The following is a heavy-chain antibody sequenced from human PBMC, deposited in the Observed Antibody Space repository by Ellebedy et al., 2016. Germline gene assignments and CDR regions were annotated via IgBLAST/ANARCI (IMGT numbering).Heavy chain of an antibody. D-gene: IGHD4-17*01. V-gene: IGHV4-31*03. J-gene: IGHJ4*02. CDR1: GGSISSGGYY. CDR2: IYYSGST. CDR3: AREVSEDYGYHFDY. Sequence: SETLSLTCTVSGGSISSGGYYWSWIRQHPGQGLEWIGYIYYSGSTRYNPSLKSRVTISVDTSKNQFSLKLSSVTAADTAVYYCAREVSEDYGYHFDYWGQGTLVTVSS.